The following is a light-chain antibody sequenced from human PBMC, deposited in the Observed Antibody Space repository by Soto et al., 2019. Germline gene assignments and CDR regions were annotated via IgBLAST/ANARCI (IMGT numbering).Light chain of an antibody. CDR2: GAS. Sequence: EIVLTQSPATLSLSPGERATLSCRASQSVSSSYLAWYQQKPGQAPRLLIYGASSRATGIPDRFSGSGSGTDFTLTISRLEPEDFAVYYCQQFRTFGQGTKVDI. CDR3: QQFRT. V-gene: IGKV3-20*01. J-gene: IGKJ1*01. CDR1: QSVSSSY.